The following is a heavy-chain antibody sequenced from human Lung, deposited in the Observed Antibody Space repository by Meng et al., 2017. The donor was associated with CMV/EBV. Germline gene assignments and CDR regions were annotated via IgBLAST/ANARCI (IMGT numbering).Heavy chain of an antibody. CDR1: VDPTTNLNG. CDR2: IPHRGSS. V-gene: IGHV4-4*02. CDR3: LRRSGGSV. D-gene: IGHD3-10*01. Sequence: VQLRESGPARVKPSATLSLTSPVSVDPTTNLNGWAQVRQPPGKGLEWIGEIPHRGSSAYNPSLKSRVSMSIDKSKNQFSLKLTSVTAADTAVYHCLRRSGGSVWGQGTLVTVSS. J-gene: IGHJ1*01.